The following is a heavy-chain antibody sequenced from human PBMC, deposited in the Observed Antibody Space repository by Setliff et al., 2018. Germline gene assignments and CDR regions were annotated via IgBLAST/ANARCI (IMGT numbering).Heavy chain of an antibody. CDR1: GGSVSSSSYY. D-gene: IGHD3-3*01. CDR3: ARRETYYNFWSGYYAY. J-gene: IGHJ4*02. V-gene: IGHV4-39*07. Sequence: SETLSLTCTVSGGSVSSSSYYWGWIRQPPGKGLEWIGSIYYSGSTYYNPSLKSRVTISVDTSKNQFSLKLSSVTAADTAVYYCARRETYYNFWSGYYAYWGQGTLVTVSS. CDR2: IYYSGST.